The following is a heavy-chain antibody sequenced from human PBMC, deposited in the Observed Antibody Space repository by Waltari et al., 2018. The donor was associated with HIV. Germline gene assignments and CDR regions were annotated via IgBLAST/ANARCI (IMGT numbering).Heavy chain of an antibody. D-gene: IGHD3-10*01. CDR1: GESFSGYY. J-gene: IGHJ6*02. V-gene: IGHV4-34*01. CDR3: ARWGGAGLLWFGDMRYYYGMDV. Sequence: QVQLQQWGAGLLKPSETLSLTCAVYGESFSGYYWSWIRQPPGKRLEWIGEINHSGSTNYNPSLKSRVTISVDTSKNQFSLNLSSVTAADTAVYYCARWGGAGLLWFGDMRYYYGMDVWAQGTTVTVSS. CDR2: INHSGST.